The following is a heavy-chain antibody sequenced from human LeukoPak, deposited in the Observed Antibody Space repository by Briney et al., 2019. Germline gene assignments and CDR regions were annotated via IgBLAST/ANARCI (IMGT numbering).Heavy chain of an antibody. CDR1: GFTFSTYW. J-gene: IGHJ3*02. D-gene: IGHD3-22*01. CDR3: AKPADSSGSDAFDI. V-gene: IGHV3-7*01. CDR2: MNLDGSEK. Sequence: GGSLRLSCAASGFTFSTYWMTWVRQAPGKGLEWVANMNLDGSEKYYVDSVKGGFTISRDDAKNSLYLQMNSLRVEDTAVYYCAKPADSSGSDAFDIWGQGTMVTVSS.